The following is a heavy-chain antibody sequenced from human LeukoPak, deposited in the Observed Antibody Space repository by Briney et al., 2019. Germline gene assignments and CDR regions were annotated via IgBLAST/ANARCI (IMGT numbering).Heavy chain of an antibody. D-gene: IGHD1-26*01. CDR2: IYWNADK. V-gene: IGHV2-5*01. Sequence: SGPTLVNPPQTLTLTCTFSGFSLSTSGARVGWIRQPPGNALEWLPLIYWNADKRYSHPLKSRLTITKDTSKNQVVLTMTNMDPVDTATYYCAHRSQVLVGATALYFFDYWGQGALVTVSS. CDR1: GFSLSTSGAR. CDR3: AHRSQVLVGATALYFFDY. J-gene: IGHJ4*02.